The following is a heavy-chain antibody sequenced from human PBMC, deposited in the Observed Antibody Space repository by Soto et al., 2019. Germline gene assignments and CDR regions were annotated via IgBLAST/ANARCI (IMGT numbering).Heavy chain of an antibody. CDR2: IVVGSGNT. J-gene: IGHJ6*02. Sequence: SGKVCCKASGPTFFSSAVQWVRQARGQRLERIGWIVVGSGNTKYAQKFQERVTFTRDMSTSTAYMELSSLRFEDTAVYFCSADAMGDSCFRRYSYYGLDVCGQLKTITVSS. CDR3: SADAMGDSCFRRYSYYGLDV. D-gene: IGHD1-26*01. CDR1: GPTFFSSA. V-gene: IGHV1-58*01.